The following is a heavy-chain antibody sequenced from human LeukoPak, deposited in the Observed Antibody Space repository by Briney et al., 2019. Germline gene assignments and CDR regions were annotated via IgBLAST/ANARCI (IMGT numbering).Heavy chain of an antibody. CDR3: TTETQYYYDSSGYYYPGFDY. CDR1: GFTFSNAW. D-gene: IGHD3-22*01. Sequence: GGSLRLSCAASGFTFSNAWMSWVRQAPGKGLEWVGRIKSKTDGGTTDYAAPVKGRFTISRDDSKSTLYLQMNSLKTEDTAVYYCTTETQYYYDSSGYYYPGFDYWGQGTLVTVSS. V-gene: IGHV3-15*01. CDR2: IKSKTDGGTT. J-gene: IGHJ4*02.